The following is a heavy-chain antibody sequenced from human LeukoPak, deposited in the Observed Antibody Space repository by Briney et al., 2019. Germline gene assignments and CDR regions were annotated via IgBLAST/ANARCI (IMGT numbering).Heavy chain of an antibody. D-gene: IGHD6-6*01. CDR3: ARKVAARPYYFDY. J-gene: IGHJ4*02. V-gene: IGHV3-48*04. CDR2: ISSSSSTI. CDR1: GFTFGSYS. Sequence: GGSLRLSCAASGFTFGSYSMNWVRQAPGKGLEWVSYISSSSSTIYYADSVKGRFTISRDNAKNSLYLQMNSLRAEDTAVYYCARKVAARPYYFDYWGQGTLVTVSS.